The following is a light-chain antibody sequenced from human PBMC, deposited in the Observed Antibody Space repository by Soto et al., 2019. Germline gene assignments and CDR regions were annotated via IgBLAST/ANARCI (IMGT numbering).Light chain of an antibody. V-gene: IGKV1-12*01. CDR2: AAS. CDR1: QGISSW. J-gene: IGKJ4*01. Sequence: DIQMTQSPSFVSASVGDRVTITCRASQGISSWLAWYQHKPGRAPKLLIHAASSLESGVPSRFSGCGSGTDFTLTISSLHPEDFATYYCQQTTTFPLTFGGGTKVEIK. CDR3: QQTTTFPLT.